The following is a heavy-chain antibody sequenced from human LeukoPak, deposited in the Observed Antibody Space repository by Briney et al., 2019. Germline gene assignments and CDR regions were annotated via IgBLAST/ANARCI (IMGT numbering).Heavy chain of an antibody. CDR3: ARDSPMAHDY. Sequence: PGGSLRLSCAASGFTFSSDAMTWVRQAPGKGLEWVSSIDGSGGFTYYADSVKGRFTISRDNSKNTLYLQMNSLRAEDTAVYYCARDSPMAHDYWGQGTLVTVSS. CDR1: GFTFSSDA. J-gene: IGHJ4*02. CDR2: IDGSGGFT. V-gene: IGHV3-23*01. D-gene: IGHD3-10*01.